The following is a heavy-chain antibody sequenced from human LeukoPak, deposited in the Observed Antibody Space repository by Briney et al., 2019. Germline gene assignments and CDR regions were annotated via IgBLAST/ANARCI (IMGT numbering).Heavy chain of an antibody. V-gene: IGHV3-23*01. Sequence: GGSLRLSCAASGFTFSSYVMRWVRQAPGEGREWVSSITPTGGSTYYGDSVKGRFPISRDNSKNTLYLQMNRLRAGDTAVYYCAKASPTHYYFGYWGQGTLVPVPS. J-gene: IGHJ4*02. CDR1: GFTFSSYV. CDR2: ITPTGGST. CDR3: AKASPTHYYFGY.